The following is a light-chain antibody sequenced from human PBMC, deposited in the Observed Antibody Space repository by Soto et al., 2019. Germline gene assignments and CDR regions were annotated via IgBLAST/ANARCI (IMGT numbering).Light chain of an antibody. CDR2: GAS. J-gene: IGKJ1*01. CDR3: QQYGSSPRT. V-gene: IGKV3-20*01. Sequence: IVLSQSPSILALSTGDRATLSCRASQSVSRSYLAWYQHKPGQAPRLLIYGASSRATGIPDRFSGSGSGTDFTLTISRLEPEDFAVYYCQQYGSSPRTFGQGTKVDIK. CDR1: QSVSRSY.